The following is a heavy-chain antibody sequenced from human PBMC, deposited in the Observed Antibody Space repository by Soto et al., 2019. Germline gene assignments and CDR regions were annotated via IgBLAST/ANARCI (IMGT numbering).Heavy chain of an antibody. D-gene: IGHD3-10*01. CDR2: INSDGSST. CDR3: GRGASGSYRLDY. J-gene: IGHJ4*02. V-gene: IGHV3-74*01. CDR1: GFTFSSYW. Sequence: EVQLVESGGGLVQPGGSLRLSCAASGFTFSSYWMHWVRQAPGKGLVWVSRINSDGSSTNYADSVKGQFTISRDNAKNTLYVQMNSLRAEDTAVYYCGRGASGSYRLDYWGKGTLVTVSS.